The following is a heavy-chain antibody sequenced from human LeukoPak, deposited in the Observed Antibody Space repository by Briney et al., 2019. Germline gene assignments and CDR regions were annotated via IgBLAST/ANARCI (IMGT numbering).Heavy chain of an antibody. CDR3: TRDLHGDDAFDV. D-gene: IGHD4-17*01. J-gene: IGHJ3*01. V-gene: IGHV3-49*04. Sequence: SLRLSCRTSGFNFGDYAMSWVRQAPEQGLEWVGFIRTKPYGGTPDYAAPVKGRFTISVDDSKSIAYLRMNSLETEDTAVYYCTRDLHGDDAFDVWGQGTMVTVSS. CDR1: GFNFGDYA. CDR2: IRTKPYGGTP.